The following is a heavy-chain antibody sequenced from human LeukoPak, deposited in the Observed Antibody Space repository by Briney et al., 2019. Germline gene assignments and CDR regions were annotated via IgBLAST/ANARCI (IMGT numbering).Heavy chain of an antibody. CDR2: INPNSGGT. CDR3: AREAADSSGYYHPGG. J-gene: IGHJ4*02. V-gene: IGHV1-2*06. D-gene: IGHD3-22*01. Sequence: ASVKVSCKASGYTFTGYYMHWVRQAPGQGLEWMGRINPNSGGTNYAQKFQGRVTMTRDTSISTAYMQLSRLRSDDTAVYYCAREAADSSGYYHPGGWGQGTLVTVSS. CDR1: GYTFTGYY.